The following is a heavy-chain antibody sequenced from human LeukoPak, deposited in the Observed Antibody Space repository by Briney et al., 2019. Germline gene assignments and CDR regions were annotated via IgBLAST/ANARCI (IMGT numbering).Heavy chain of an antibody. Sequence: SETLSLTCAVYGGSFSGYYWSWIRQPPGKGMEWIGEINHSGRTNYNPSLKSRVTISVDTSKNQFSLKLSSVTAADTAVYYCARGCPRSEDWFDPWGQGTLVTVSS. V-gene: IGHV4-34*01. CDR1: GGSFSGYY. CDR3: ARGCPRSEDWFDP. J-gene: IGHJ5*02. CDR2: INHSGRT.